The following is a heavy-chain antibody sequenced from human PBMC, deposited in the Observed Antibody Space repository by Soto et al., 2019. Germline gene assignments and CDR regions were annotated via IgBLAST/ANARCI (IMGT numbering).Heavy chain of an antibody. Sequence: SGPTLVNPTQTLTLTCTFSGFSLSTSGVGVGWIRQPPGKALEWLALIYWNDDKRYSPSLKSRLTITKDTSKNQVVLTMTNMDPVDTATYYCAHRLRIAVAGYFDYWGQGTLVTV. J-gene: IGHJ4*02. CDR1: GFSLSTSGVG. V-gene: IGHV2-5*01. CDR2: IYWNDDK. CDR3: AHRLRIAVAGYFDY. D-gene: IGHD6-19*01.